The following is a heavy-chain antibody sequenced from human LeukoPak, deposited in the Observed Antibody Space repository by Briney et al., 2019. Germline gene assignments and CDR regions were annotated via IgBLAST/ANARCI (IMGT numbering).Heavy chain of an antibody. CDR1: GCTLSSYY. J-gene: IGHJ6*01. CDR2: IYYSWST. CDR3: ARDKRGHSAMDV. V-gene: IGHV4-59*01. Sequence: WETLSLTFTCSGCTLSSYYLSWIRQPPGKGREGIGHIYYSWSTNYNLSLKSRVTISVDTSKNQCSLKLSSVTAADTAVYYCARDKRGHSAMDVWGQGATLTVSS.